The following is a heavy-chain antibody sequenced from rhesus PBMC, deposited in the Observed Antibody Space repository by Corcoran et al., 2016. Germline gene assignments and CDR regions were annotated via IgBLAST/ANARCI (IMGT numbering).Heavy chain of an antibody. D-gene: IGHD4-23*01. CDR2: IFGSGGST. CDR1: GGSISSNY. Sequence: QLQLQESGPGLVKPSETLSLTCAVSGGSISSNYWSWIRQPPGKGLEWIGRIFGSGGSTDYNPSRKSQVTISTDTSKTQFSLKLSSVTAADTAVYYCARNVYSNFDSWGQGVLVTVSS. CDR3: ARNVYSNFDS. J-gene: IGHJ4*01. V-gene: IGHV4-173*01.